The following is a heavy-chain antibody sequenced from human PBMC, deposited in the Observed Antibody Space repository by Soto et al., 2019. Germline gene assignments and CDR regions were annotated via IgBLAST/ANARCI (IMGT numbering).Heavy chain of an antibody. CDR2: IYWDADK. J-gene: IGHJ4*02. CDR1: GFSLSTVGVG. Sequence: QITLNESGPPLVKPTQTLTLTCTFSGFSLSTVGVGVNWIRQPPGKALEWLALIYWDADKRYSPSLKSRLTIAKETSKNQVVLKMTNMDPVDTATYSGEHHLVRGNLDYWGQGILVTVSS. CDR3: EHHLVRGNLDY. D-gene: IGHD3-16*01. V-gene: IGHV2-5*02.